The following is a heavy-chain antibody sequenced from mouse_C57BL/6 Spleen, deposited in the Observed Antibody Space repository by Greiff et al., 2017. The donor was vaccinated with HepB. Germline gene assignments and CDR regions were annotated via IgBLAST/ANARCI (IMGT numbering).Heavy chain of an antibody. D-gene: IGHD2-1*01. CDR2: IWRGGST. Sequence: VQLQESGPGLVQPSQSLSITCTVSGFSLTSYGVHWVRQSPGKGLEWLGVIWRGGSTDYNAAFMSRLSITKDNSKSQVFFKMNSLQDDDTAIYYCAKNSRNYLRNYYAMDYWGQGTSVTVSS. CDR3: AKNSRNYLRNYYAMDY. CDR1: GFSLTSYG. J-gene: IGHJ4*01. V-gene: IGHV2-5*01.